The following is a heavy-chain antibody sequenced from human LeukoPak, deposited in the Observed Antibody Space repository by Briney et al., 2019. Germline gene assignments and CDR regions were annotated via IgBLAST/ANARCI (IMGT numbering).Heavy chain of an antibody. J-gene: IGHJ4*02. D-gene: IGHD3-10*01. V-gene: IGHV4-59*01. CDR3: ARDPEDYGSGSL. CDR1: GGSISSYY. CDR2: IYYSGST. Sequence: SETLSLTCTVFGGSISSYYWSWIRQPPGKGLEWIGYIYYSGSTNYNPSLKSRATISVDTSKNQFSLKLSSVTAADTAVYYCARDPEDYGSGSLWGQGTLVTVSS.